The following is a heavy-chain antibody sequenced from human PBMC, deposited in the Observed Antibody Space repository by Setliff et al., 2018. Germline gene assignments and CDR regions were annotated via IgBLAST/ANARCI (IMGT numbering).Heavy chain of an antibody. V-gene: IGHV1-2*02. Sequence: GASVKVSCKASGYTFTGYYMHWVRQAPGQGLEWMGWINPNSGGTNYAQKFQGRVTMTRDTSISTAYMELSRLRSEDTAVYYCARVPRLEWLLPTFDSWGQGTLVTVSS. CDR3: ARVPRLEWLLPTFDS. CDR2: INPNSGGT. D-gene: IGHD3-3*01. J-gene: IGHJ4*02. CDR1: GYTFTGYY.